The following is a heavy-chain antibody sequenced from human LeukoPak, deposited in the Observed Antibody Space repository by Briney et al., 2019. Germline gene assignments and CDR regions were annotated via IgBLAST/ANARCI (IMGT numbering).Heavy chain of an antibody. V-gene: IGHV3-23*01. J-gene: IGHJ4*02. CDR2: VDGGGGGT. D-gene: IGHD2-15*01. Sequence: GGSLRLSCAASGFTLSSYAMTWVRQAPGRGLEWVSSVDGGGGGTYYADSVKGRFTISRDNSKHTLYLQMNGLRAEAPAVYFCENQSAGSAACYSLHHDFWGQGTLVTVSS. CDR3: ENQSAGSAACYSLHHDF. CDR1: GFTLSSYA.